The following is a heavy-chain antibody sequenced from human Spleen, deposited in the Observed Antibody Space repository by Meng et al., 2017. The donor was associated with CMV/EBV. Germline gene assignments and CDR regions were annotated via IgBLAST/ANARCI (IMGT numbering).Heavy chain of an antibody. CDR3: AKDSAGYCTSTGCYDNRFDP. Sequence: GESLKISCEASGFTFNNFTIHWVRQAPGKGLEWVAVKSYDGTDEDYADSVKGRFTISRDNSRSTLYLQMNSLRTEDTAVYHCAKDSAGYCTSTGCYDNRFDPWGQGTLVTVSS. CDR2: KSYDGTDE. CDR1: GFTFNNFT. D-gene: IGHD2-2*01. V-gene: IGHV3-30-3*01. J-gene: IGHJ5*02.